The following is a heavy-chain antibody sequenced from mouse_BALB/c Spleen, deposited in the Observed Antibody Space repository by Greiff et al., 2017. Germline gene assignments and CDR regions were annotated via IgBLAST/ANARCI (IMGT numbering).Heavy chain of an antibody. Sequence: LQQPGSELVRPGASVKLSCKASGYTFTSYWMHWVKQRPGQGLEWIGNIYPGSGSTNYDEKFKSKATLTVDTSSSTAYMQLSSLTSEDSAVYYCTRGWSNAMDYWGQGTSVTVSS. J-gene: IGHJ4*01. CDR2: IYPGSGST. D-gene: IGHD2-3*01. CDR3: TRGWSNAMDY. CDR1: GYTFTSYW. V-gene: IGHV1S22*01.